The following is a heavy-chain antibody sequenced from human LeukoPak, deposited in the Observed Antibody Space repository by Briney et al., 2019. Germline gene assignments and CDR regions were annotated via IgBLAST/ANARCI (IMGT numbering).Heavy chain of an antibody. J-gene: IGHJ4*02. D-gene: IGHD5-12*01. CDR2: IKSDGSST. CDR1: GFTFSTYW. CDR3: ARDRGYTQDY. V-gene: IGHV3-74*01. Sequence: GGSLRLSCAASGFTFSTYWVHWVRQAPGKGLVWVSHIKSDGSSTSYADSVKGRFTISRDNAKNTLYLQMNSLRADDTAVYYCARDRGYTQDYWGQGTLVTVSS.